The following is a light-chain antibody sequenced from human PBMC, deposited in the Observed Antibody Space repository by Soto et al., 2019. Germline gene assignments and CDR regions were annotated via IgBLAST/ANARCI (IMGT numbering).Light chain of an antibody. J-gene: IGKJ4*01. CDR3: QQYNTWPPLT. V-gene: IGKV3-15*01. Sequence: EIVMTQSPATLSVSPGERATLSCRASQSVSGNLAWYQQKPGQAPRLLIYGASTRATGIPARFSGSGSGTEFTLTISSLRSEDLQFYYCQQYNTWPPLTFGGGTKVDIK. CDR1: QSVSGN. CDR2: GAS.